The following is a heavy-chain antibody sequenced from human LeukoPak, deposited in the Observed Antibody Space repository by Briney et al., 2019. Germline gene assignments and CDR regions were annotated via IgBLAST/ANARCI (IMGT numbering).Heavy chain of an antibody. V-gene: IGHV3-74*01. CDR3: ARGFGSGSYFDC. Sequence: PGGSLRLSCAASGFTFSNYWIHGVRHAPGRGLVWGSRINGDGSTTSYADSVKGRFTISRDNAKNMLYLQVNSLRAEDRAVYYCARGFGSGSYFDCWGQGILVTVSS. CDR2: INGDGSTT. CDR1: GFTFSNYW. J-gene: IGHJ4*02. D-gene: IGHD3-10*01.